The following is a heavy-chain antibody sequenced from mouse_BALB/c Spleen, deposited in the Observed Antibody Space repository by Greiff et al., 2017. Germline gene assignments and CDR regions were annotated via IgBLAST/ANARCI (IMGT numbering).Heavy chain of an antibody. CDR2: IDPANGNT. Sequence: EVQLQQSGAELVKPGASVKLSCTASGFNIKDTYMHWVKQRPEQGLEWIGRIDPANGNTKYDPKFQGKATITADTSSNTAYLQLSSLTSEDTAVYYCAREDGYDAMDYWGQGTSVTVSS. D-gene: IGHD1-2*01. CDR3: AREDGYDAMDY. J-gene: IGHJ4*01. V-gene: IGHV14-3*02. CDR1: GFNIKDTY.